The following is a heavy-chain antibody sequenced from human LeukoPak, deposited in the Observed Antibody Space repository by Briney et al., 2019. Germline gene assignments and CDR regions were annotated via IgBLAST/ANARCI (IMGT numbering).Heavy chain of an antibody. J-gene: IGHJ4*02. D-gene: IGHD5-12*01. Sequence: SETLSLTCKASVGSISGNYWSWIRQPPGKGLEWIGYIYSTGSTNYNPSLKSRVTISVDTSKNQFSLKLSSVTAADTAVYYCARGGYSGYGPYFDYWGQGTLVTVSS. CDR1: VGSISGNY. CDR3: ARGGYSGYGPYFDY. CDR2: IYSTGST. V-gene: IGHV4-59*01.